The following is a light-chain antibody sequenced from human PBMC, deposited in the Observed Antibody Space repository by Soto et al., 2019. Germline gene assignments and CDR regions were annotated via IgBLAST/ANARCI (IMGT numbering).Light chain of an antibody. CDR3: SSYTTRDTLV. CDR2: EVT. Sequence: QSVLTQPASVSASPGQSITISCTGSSSDVGSYNSVAWYQHHPGKAPKLIIFEVTNRPSGVSNRFSGSKSGNTASLTISGLQAEDEADYYCSSYTTRDTLVFGGGTKLTVL. CDR1: SSDVGSYNS. V-gene: IGLV2-14*01. J-gene: IGLJ3*02.